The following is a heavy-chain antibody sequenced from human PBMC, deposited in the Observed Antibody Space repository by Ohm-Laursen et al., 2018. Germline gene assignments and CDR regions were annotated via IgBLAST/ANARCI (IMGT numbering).Heavy chain of an antibody. CDR2: IYTSGST. CDR3: ARELRRIQLWSREGWFDP. Sequence: TLSLTCTVSGGSVNSGSYYWSWIRQPAGKGLEWIGRIYTSGSTNYNPSLKSRVTMSVDTSKNQFSLKLGSVTAADTAVYYCARELRRIQLWSREGWFDPWGQGTLVTVSS. J-gene: IGHJ5*02. CDR1: GGSVNSGSYY. V-gene: IGHV4-61*02. D-gene: IGHD5-18*01.